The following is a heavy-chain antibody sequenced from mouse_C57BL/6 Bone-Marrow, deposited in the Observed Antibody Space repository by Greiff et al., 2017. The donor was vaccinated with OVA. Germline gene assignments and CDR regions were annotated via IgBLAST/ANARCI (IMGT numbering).Heavy chain of an antibody. CDR1: GFSLTSYG. D-gene: IGHD2-4*01. V-gene: IGHV2-6*01. CDR2: IWGVGST. Sequence: VQLVESGPGLVAPSQSLSITCTVSGFSLTSYGVDWVRQSPGKGLEWLGVIWGVGSTNYNSALKSRLSISKDNSKSQVFLKMNSLQTDDTAMYYCASLYYDYAGFAYWSQGTLVTVSA. CDR3: ASLYYDYAGFAY. J-gene: IGHJ3*01.